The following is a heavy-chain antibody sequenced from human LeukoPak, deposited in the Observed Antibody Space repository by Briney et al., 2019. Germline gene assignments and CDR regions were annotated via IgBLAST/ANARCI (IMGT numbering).Heavy chain of an antibody. CDR2: IYYSGST. CDR1: GGSISSYY. CDR3: ARDSSGYYYHKA. D-gene: IGHD3-22*01. Sequence: PSETLSLTCTVSGGSISSYYWSWIRQPPGKGLEWIGYIYYSGSTNYNPSLKSRVTISVDTSKNQFSLKLSSVTAADTAVYYCARDSSGYYYHKAWGQGTLVTVSS. J-gene: IGHJ5*02. V-gene: IGHV4-59*12.